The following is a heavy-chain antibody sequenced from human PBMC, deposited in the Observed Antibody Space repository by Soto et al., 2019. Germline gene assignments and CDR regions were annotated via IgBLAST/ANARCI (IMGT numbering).Heavy chain of an antibody. Sequence: GASVKVSCKASGGTFSSYTISWVRQAPGQGLEWMGRIIPILGIANCAQKFQGRVTITADKSTSTAYMELSSLRSEDTAVYYCAREMPPADYDYIWGSYRYTNPTPVYMDVWGKGTTVTVSS. D-gene: IGHD3-16*02. CDR3: AREMPPADYDYIWGSYRYTNPTPVYMDV. CDR2: IIPILGIA. CDR1: GGTFSSYT. V-gene: IGHV1-69*04. J-gene: IGHJ6*03.